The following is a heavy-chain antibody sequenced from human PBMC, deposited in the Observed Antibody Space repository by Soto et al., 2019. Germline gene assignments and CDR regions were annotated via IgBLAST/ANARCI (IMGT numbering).Heavy chain of an antibody. CDR1: GYTFTSYA. J-gene: IGHJ6*02. V-gene: IGHV1-3*01. D-gene: IGHD2-8*01. CDR2: INAGNGNT. Sequence: QVQLVQSGAEVKKPGASVKVSCKASGYTFTSYAMHWVRQVPGQRLEWMGWINAGNGNTKYSQKFQGRVTITRDTSASTANMELSSLRSEDTAVYYCARDIVLMVYAIPFYYYYGMDVWGQGTTVTVSS. CDR3: ARDIVLMVYAIPFYYYYGMDV.